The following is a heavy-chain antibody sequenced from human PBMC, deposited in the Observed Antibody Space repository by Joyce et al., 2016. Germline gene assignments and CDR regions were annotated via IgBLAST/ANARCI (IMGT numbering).Heavy chain of an antibody. V-gene: IGHV3-23*01. CDR1: GFTFNNFA. J-gene: IGHJ4*02. Sequence: EAQLLESGGGSVPPGGSLTLSCAASGFTFNNFAISWVRQGPGKGREGVSSISPTGQRTFYADSVKGRSIISRDKSKSTVSLQMNTLRAEDTGMYYCATYDNSGWRKMEGDYWGQGTLITVSA. CDR2: ISPTGQRT. D-gene: IGHD5-12*01. CDR3: ATYDNSGWRKMEGDY.